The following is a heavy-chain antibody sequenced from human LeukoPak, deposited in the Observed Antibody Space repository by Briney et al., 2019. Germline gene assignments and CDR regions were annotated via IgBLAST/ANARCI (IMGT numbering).Heavy chain of an antibody. CDR2: ISTTSSYL. J-gene: IGHJ5*02. CDR3: ARGWNWNDNWFDP. V-gene: IGHV3-21*01. Sequence: GGSLRLSCAASGFTFTSYPMNWVRQAPGKGLEWVSSISTTSSYLYYADSLKGRFTISRDNAKNSLYLQMNSLRAEATAVYYWARGWNWNDNWFDPWGQGTLVTVSS. CDR1: GFTFTSYP. D-gene: IGHD1-1*01.